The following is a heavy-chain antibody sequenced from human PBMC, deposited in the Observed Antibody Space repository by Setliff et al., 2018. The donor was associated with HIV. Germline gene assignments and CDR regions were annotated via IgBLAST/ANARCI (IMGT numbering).Heavy chain of an antibody. Sequence: SSETLSLTCSVSGGSVSSRGHYWGWIRQPPGNRLEWIGSIHYSGRTNYSPSLQSRVTMSVDLSKNEFSLKLNFVTAADTAVYYCAREGTYSGTYWVRRVASFDIWGQGTMVTVSS. J-gene: IGHJ3*02. D-gene: IGHD1-26*01. V-gene: IGHV4-39*07. CDR1: GGSVSSRGHY. CDR3: AREGTYSGTYWVRRVASFDI. CDR2: IHYSGRT.